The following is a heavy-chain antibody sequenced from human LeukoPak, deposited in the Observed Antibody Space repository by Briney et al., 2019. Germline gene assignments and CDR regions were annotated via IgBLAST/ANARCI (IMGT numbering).Heavy chain of an antibody. J-gene: IGHJ6*02. CDR3: ARSGQWWIQYGMDV. V-gene: IGHV3-21*01. D-gene: IGHD2-15*01. CDR1: GFTFSSYS. Sequence: PGGSLRLSCAASGFTFSSYSMNWVRQAPGKGLEWVSSISSSSSYIYYADSVKGRFTISRDNSKNALYLQMNSLRAEDTAVYYCARSGQWWIQYGMDVWGQGTTVTVSS. CDR2: ISSSSSYI.